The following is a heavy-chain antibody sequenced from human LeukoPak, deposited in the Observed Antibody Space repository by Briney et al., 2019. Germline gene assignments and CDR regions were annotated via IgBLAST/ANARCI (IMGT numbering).Heavy chain of an antibody. D-gene: IGHD1-7*01. CDR2: ISAYNGNT. V-gene: IGHV1-18*01. CDR1: GYTFTSYG. Sequence: ASVKVSCKASGYTFTSYGISWVRQAPGQGLEWMGWISAYNGNTNYAQKLQGRVTMTTDTSTSTAYMELGSLRSDDTAVYYCARVKGDWNYGTVYYFDYWGQGTLVTVSS. J-gene: IGHJ4*02. CDR3: ARVKGDWNYGTVYYFDY.